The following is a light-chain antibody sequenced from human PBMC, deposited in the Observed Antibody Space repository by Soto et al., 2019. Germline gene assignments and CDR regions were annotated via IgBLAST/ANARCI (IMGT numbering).Light chain of an antibody. V-gene: IGLV2-14*01. Sequence: QSALTQPASVSGSPGQSITISCTGSTSDVGAYNYVSWYKHHPGQAPQLMIYEVSNRPSGVSNRFSGSKPGNTASLTISGLQADDEGDYYCSSKTSSSSPFVFGTGTKLNVL. CDR3: SSKTSSSSPFV. CDR1: TSDVGAYNY. J-gene: IGLJ1*01. CDR2: EVS.